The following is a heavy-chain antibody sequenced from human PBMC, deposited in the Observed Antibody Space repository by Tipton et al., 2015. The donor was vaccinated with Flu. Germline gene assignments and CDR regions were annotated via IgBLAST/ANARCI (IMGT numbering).Heavy chain of an antibody. CDR2: IIHSGYT. J-gene: IGHJ4*02. CDR3: ARGYYGSGA. D-gene: IGHD3-10*01. V-gene: IGHV4-34*01. Sequence: TLSLTCAVFGGSFSGHYWVWIRQPPGKGLEWIGEIIHSGYTKYNPSLKRRVTMSIDTSKNQFSLNLNSVTAADTAMYYCARGYYGSGAWGQGTLVTVSS. CDR1: GGSFSGHY.